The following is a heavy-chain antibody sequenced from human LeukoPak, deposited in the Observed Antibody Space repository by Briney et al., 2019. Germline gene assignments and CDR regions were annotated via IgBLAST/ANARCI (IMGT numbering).Heavy chain of an antibody. CDR3: ARARIEMTIIVDWFDP. D-gene: IGHD5-24*01. V-gene: IGHV3-66*02. CDR1: GFTVSNSY. Sequence: GGSLRLSCAASGFTVSNSYMSWVRQAPGKELEWVSVIYSGGGTYYTDSVKGRFTISRDNSKNTLYLQMNSLRVEDTTVYYCARARIEMTIIVDWFDPWGQGTLVTVSS. J-gene: IGHJ5*02. CDR2: IYSGGGT.